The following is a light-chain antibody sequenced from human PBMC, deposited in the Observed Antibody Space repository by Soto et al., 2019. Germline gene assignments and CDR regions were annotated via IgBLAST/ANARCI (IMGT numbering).Light chain of an antibody. CDR2: GAS. J-gene: IGKJ4*01. CDR3: LQEYSYPLT. Sequence: AIQMTQSPSSLSASVGDRVTITCRASQDMRNDLGWYQQKPGKAPKLLIYGASSSQSGVPSRFSGSGSGTEFTLTISSLQPADFATYYCLQEYSYPLTFGGGTKVEMK. CDR1: QDMRND. V-gene: IGKV1-6*01.